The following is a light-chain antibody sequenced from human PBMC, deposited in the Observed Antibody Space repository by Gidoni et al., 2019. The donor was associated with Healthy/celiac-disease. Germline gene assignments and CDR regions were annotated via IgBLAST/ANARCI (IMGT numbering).Light chain of an antibody. Sequence: EIVLTQSPATLSLSPGERATLSCRASQSVSSYLAWYQQKPAQAPRLLIYDATNRATGIPARFSGSGSRTDFTLTISSLEPEDFAFYYCQQRSNWPTFGQGTKVEIK. CDR3: QQRSNWPT. CDR1: QSVSSY. V-gene: IGKV3-11*01. CDR2: DAT. J-gene: IGKJ1*01.